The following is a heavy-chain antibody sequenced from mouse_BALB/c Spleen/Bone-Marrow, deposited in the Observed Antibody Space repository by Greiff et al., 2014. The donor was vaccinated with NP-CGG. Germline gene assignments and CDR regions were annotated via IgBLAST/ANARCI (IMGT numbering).Heavy chain of an antibody. D-gene: IGHD2-14*01. J-gene: IGHJ2*01. CDR1: GYTSTSYW. Sequence: DLVKPGASVKLSCKASGYTSTSYWINWIKQRPGQGLEWIGRIAPGSGSTYYNEMFKGKATLTVDTSSSTAYIQLSSLSSEDSAVYFCARREVRREGYYFDYWGQGTTLTVSS. CDR3: ARREVRREGYYFDY. V-gene: IGHV1S41*01. CDR2: IAPGSGST.